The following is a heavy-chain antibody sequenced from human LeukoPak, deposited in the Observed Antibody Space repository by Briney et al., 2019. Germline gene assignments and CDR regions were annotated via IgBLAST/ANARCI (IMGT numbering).Heavy chain of an antibody. CDR3: RAAADLNDY. CDR1: GFTFSGSA. D-gene: IGHD6-13*01. CDR2: IRSKADSYTT. Sequence: GGSLRLSCAASGFTFSGSAMHWVRQASGKGLEWLGRIRSKADSYTTAYAASVKGRFIVSRDDSKNTAYLQTNSLKTEDTAVYYCRAAADLNDYWGQGTLVTVSS. V-gene: IGHV3-73*01. J-gene: IGHJ4*02.